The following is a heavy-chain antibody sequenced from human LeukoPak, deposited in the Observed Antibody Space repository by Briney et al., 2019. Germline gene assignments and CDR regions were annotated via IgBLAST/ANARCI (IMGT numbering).Heavy chain of an antibody. CDR3: AREGFDRGDAFDI. CDR2: IWYDGSNK. Sequence: GGSLRLSCAASGFTFSSYGMHWVRQAPGKGLEWVAVIWYDGSNKYYADSVKGRFTISGDNSKNTLYLQMNSLRAEDTAVYYCAREGFDRGDAFDIWGQGTMVTVSS. D-gene: IGHD3-10*01. J-gene: IGHJ3*02. CDR1: GFTFSSYG. V-gene: IGHV3-33*01.